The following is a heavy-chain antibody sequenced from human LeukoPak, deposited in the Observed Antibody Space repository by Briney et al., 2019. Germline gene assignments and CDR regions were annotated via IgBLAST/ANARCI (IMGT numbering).Heavy chain of an antibody. Sequence: GGSLRLSCVASGFTFSSYGMHWVRQAPGKGLEWVAVISYDGSNKYYADSVKGRFTISRDNSKNTLYLQMNSLRAEDTAVYYCAKGIGSAQGPFYYYYYGMDVWGQGTTVTVSS. CDR1: GFTFSSYG. CDR3: AKGIGSAQGPFYYYYYGMDV. CDR2: ISYDGSNK. V-gene: IGHV3-30*18. D-gene: IGHD2/OR15-2a*01. J-gene: IGHJ6*02.